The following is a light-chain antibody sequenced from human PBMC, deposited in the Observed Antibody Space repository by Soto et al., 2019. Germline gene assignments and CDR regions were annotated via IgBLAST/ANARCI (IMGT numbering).Light chain of an antibody. CDR3: QQYNNWPPYT. V-gene: IGKV3-15*01. CDR1: QSVSSN. CDR2: GAS. J-gene: IGKJ2*01. Sequence: EIVMTQSPATLSVSPGARATLSCRASQSVSSNLAWYQQKPGQAPRLLIYGASTRATGIPARFSGSGSGTEFTLTISGLQSEEFAVYYCQQYNNWPPYTCGQGTKLEIK.